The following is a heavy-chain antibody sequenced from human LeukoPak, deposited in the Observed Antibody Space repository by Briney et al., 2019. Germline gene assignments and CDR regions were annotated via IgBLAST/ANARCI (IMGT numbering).Heavy chain of an antibody. Sequence: ASVKVSCKASGYTFTSYGISWVRQAPGQGLEWMGWISAHNGNTNYAQKLQGRVTMTTDTSTSTAYMELRSLRSDDTAVYYCARSLSDTAMAPYYYYYYGMDVWGQGTTVTVSS. CDR1: GYTFTSYG. CDR2: ISAHNGNT. D-gene: IGHD5-18*01. CDR3: ARSLSDTAMAPYYYYYYGMDV. V-gene: IGHV1-18*01. J-gene: IGHJ6*02.